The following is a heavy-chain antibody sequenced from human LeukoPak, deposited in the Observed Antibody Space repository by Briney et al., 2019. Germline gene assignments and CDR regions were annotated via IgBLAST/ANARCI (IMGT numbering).Heavy chain of an antibody. CDR1: GFTFSSYA. CDR2: ISGSGGST. CDR3: ARSTVRGVIITPRY. D-gene: IGHD3-10*01. J-gene: IGHJ4*02. V-gene: IGHV3-23*01. Sequence: SGGFLRLSCAASGFTFSSYAMSWVRQAPGKGLEWVSAISGSGGSTYYADSVKGRFTISRDNAKNTLYLQMNSLRAEDTAVYYCARSTVRGVIITPRYWGQGTLVTVSS.